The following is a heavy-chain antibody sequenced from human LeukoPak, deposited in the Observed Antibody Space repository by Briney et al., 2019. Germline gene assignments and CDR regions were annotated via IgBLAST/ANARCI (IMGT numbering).Heavy chain of an antibody. D-gene: IGHD6-13*01. CDR2: IKQDGSEK. Sequence: GGSLRLSCAASGFTFSNLWMSWVRQAPGKGLKWVANIKQDGSEKYYVDSVKGRFTISRDNAQNSLYLQMNSLRAEDTAIYYCATTTAAAGTDWGQGILVPVSS. V-gene: IGHV3-7*03. CDR1: GFTFSNLW. CDR3: ATTTAAAGTD. J-gene: IGHJ4*02.